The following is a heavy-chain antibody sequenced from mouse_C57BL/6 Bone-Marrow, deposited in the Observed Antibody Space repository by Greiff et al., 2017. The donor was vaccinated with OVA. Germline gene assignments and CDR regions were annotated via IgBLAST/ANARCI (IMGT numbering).Heavy chain of an antibody. CDR1: GYTFTDYY. D-gene: IGHD1-1*01. J-gene: IGHJ3*01. Sequence: EVKLQQSGPELVKPGASVKISCKASGYTFTDYYMNWVKQSHGKSLEWIGDINTNNGGTSYNQKFKGKATLTVDKSSSTAYMELRSLTSEDSAVYYCARYYVWFAYWGQGTLVTVSA. CDR3: ARYYVWFAY. V-gene: IGHV1-26*01. CDR2: INTNNGGT.